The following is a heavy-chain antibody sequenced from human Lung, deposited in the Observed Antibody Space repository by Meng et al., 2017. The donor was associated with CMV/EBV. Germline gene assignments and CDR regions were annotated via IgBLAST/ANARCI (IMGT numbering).Heavy chain of an antibody. CDR2: ISSSGSTI. D-gene: IGHD6-6*01. Sequence: GGSXRLXCAASGFTFGSYEMNWVRQAPGKGLEWVSYISSSGSTIYYADSVKGRFTISRDNAKNSLYLQMNSLRAEDTAVYYCARDFQDLAVFEYSSFDAFDIWXQGKXVTVSS. CDR3: ARDFQDLAVFEYSSFDAFDI. J-gene: IGHJ3*02. CDR1: GFTFGSYE. V-gene: IGHV3-48*03.